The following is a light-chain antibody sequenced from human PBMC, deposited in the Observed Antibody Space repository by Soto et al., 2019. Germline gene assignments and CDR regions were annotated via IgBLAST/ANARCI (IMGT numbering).Light chain of an antibody. CDR1: QNVSTR. J-gene: IGKJ3*01. CDR2: GAS. CDR3: QQYKDWSPIT. V-gene: IGKV3-15*01. Sequence: ETVMTQSPATLSVSPGERATLSCRASQNVSTRLAWYQQKPCQGPRLLVFGASTRATGIPPRFSGSGSGTEFTLTISSLQSEDFAVYYCQQYKDWSPITFGTGNRVDIK.